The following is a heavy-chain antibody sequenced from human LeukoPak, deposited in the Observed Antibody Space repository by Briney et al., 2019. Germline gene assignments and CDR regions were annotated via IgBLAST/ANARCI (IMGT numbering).Heavy chain of an antibody. J-gene: IGHJ3*02. CDR3: GREDRIVLGNDALDI. D-gene: IGHD2-8*01. CDR2: IYSGGST. CDR1: GFTVSSNY. Sequence: GGSLRLSCAASGFTVSSNYMSWVRQAPGKGLEWVSVIYSGGSTYYADSVKGRFTISRDNSKNTLYLQMNSLRGEDTAVYYCGREDRIVLGNDALDIWGQGTMVTVSS. V-gene: IGHV3-53*01.